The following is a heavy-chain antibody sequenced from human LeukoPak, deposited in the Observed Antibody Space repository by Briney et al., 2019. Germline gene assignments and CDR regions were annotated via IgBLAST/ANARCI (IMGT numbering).Heavy chain of an antibody. CDR2: ISAYNGNT. CDR1: GYTFTSYG. CDR3: ARDEPLDVVVVAATLFDY. Sequence: ASVKVSCKASGYTFTSYGISWVRQAPGEGLEWMGWISAYNGNTNYAQKLQGRVTMTTDTSTSTAYMAPRSLRSDDPAVYYCARDEPLDVVVVAATLFDYWGPGTLVTVSS. V-gene: IGHV1-18*01. J-gene: IGHJ4*02. D-gene: IGHD2-15*01.